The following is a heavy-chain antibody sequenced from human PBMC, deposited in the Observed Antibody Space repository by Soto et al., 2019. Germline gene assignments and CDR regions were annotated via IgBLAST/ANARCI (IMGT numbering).Heavy chain of an antibody. V-gene: IGHV3-23*01. Sequence: EVQLLESGGGLVQPGGSLRLSCAASGLTFSSHAMSWGRQAPGKGLQWVSAISGSGGVTYYADSVKGRFTISRDNSKNTLYLQMNSLRAEDTAVYYCAKNITVTTPHYGMDVWGQGTTVTVSS. CDR3: AKNITVTTPHYGMDV. CDR2: ISGSGGVT. D-gene: IGHD4-17*01. CDR1: GLTFSSHA. J-gene: IGHJ6*02.